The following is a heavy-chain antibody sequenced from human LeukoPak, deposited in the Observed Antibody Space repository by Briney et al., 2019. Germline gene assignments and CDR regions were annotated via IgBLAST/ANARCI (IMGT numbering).Heavy chain of an antibody. Sequence: ASVKVSCKASGYTFTSYGISWVRQAPGQGLEWMGWISAYNSNTNYAQKLQGRVTMTTDTSTSTAYMELRSLRSDDTAVYYCARDAGYSGYDEGYFDYWGQGTLVTVSS. CDR2: ISAYNSNT. J-gene: IGHJ4*02. V-gene: IGHV1-18*04. D-gene: IGHD5-12*01. CDR1: GYTFTSYG. CDR3: ARDAGYSGYDEGYFDY.